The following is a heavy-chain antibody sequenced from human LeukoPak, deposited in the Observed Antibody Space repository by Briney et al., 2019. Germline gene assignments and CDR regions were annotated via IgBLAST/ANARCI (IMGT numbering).Heavy chain of an antibody. CDR1: GYTFTGYY. D-gene: IGHD6-13*01. CDR2: INPNSGGT. J-gene: IGHJ4*02. Sequence: RASVKVSCKASGYTFTGYYMHWVRQAPGQGLEWMGWINPNSGGTNYAQKFQGRVTMTRDTSISTAYMELSRLRSDDTAVYYCAKTLYIAAAPGGFDYWGQGTLVAVSS. CDR3: AKTLYIAAAPGGFDY. V-gene: IGHV1-2*02.